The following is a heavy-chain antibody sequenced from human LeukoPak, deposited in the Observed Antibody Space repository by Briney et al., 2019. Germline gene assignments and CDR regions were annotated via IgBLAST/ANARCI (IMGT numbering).Heavy chain of an antibody. Sequence: ASVKVSCKASGGTISSHAISWVRQAPGQGLEWMGGIIPIFGTANYAQKFQGRVTITADESTSTAYMELSSLRSEDTAVYYCARDSPIDHRMATIVPRWEYYFDYWGQGTLVTVSS. CDR3: ARDSPIDHRMATIVPRWEYYFDY. CDR1: GGTISSHA. CDR2: IIPIFGTA. D-gene: IGHD5-24*01. J-gene: IGHJ4*02. V-gene: IGHV1-69*13.